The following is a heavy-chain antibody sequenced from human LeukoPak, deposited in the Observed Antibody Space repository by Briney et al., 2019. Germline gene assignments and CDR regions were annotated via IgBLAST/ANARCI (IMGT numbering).Heavy chain of an antibody. CDR2: ISSSSSYI. J-gene: IGHJ4*02. V-gene: IGHV3-21*01. Sequence: GGSLRLSCAASGFTFSSYSMNWVRQAPGKGLEWVSSISSSSSYIYYADSVKGRFTISRDNAKNSLYLQMNSLRAEDTAVYYCARDRGNYYDSNGYSDYWGQGTLVTVSS. D-gene: IGHD3-22*01. CDR1: GFTFSSYS. CDR3: ARDRGNYYDSNGYSDY.